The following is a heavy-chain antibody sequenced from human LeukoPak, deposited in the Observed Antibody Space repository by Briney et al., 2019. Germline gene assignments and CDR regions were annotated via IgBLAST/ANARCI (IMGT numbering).Heavy chain of an antibody. Sequence: SETLSLTCAVYGGTFSGYYWSWIPQPPGKGLEWIGEINHSGSTNYNPSLKSRVTIAVDTSKNQFSLKLSSVTAADTAVYYCAMRPPYYYMDVWGKGTTVTVSS. CDR3: AMRPPYYYMDV. V-gene: IGHV4-34*08. J-gene: IGHJ6*03. CDR2: INHSGST. CDR1: GGTFSGYY.